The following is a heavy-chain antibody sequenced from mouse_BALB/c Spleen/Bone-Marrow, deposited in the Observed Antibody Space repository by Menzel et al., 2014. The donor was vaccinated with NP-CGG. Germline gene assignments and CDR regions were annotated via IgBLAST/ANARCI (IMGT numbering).Heavy chain of an antibody. D-gene: IGHD2-2*01. Sequence: EVQLQQSGAELVKPGASVKISCKASGYTFTDYNMDWVKRSHGKSLEWIGDINPNYDSTSYNQKFKGKATLTVGKSSSTAYMELRSPTSEDTAVYYCARRDGYDSYFDYWGQGTTLTVSS. J-gene: IGHJ2*01. V-gene: IGHV1-18*01. CDR2: INPNYDST. CDR3: ARRDGYDSYFDY. CDR1: GYTFTDYN.